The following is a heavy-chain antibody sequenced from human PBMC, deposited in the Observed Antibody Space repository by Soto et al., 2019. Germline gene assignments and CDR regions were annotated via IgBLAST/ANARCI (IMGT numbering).Heavy chain of an antibody. J-gene: IGHJ5*02. CDR1: GGTFSSHG. Sequence: ASVKVSCKASGGTFSSHGITWVRQAPGQPLEXLGXXSXXSXGXXXAXXFQGRVSMTTDTSTTTAYMELRSLRSDDTAVYYCARVVPGAEAWFGPWGQGTLVTASS. V-gene: IGHV1-18*01. CDR3: ARVVPGAEAWFGP. CDR2: XSXXSXGX. D-gene: IGHD2-2*01.